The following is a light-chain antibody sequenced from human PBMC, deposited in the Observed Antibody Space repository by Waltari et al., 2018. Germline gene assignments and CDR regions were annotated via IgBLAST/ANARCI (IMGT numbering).Light chain of an antibody. V-gene: IGKV4-1*01. J-gene: IGKJ1*01. CDR3: QQYYRSPPWT. CDR2: WAS. CDR1: QSLLYSSNNKNY. Sequence: DIVMTQSTDSLAVPLRERATINSNSSQSLLYSSNNKNYLAWYQLKPGQPPKLLIYWASSRESGVPDRFSGSGSGTDFTLTISSLQADDVAVYYCQQYYRSPPWTFGQGTKVEIK.